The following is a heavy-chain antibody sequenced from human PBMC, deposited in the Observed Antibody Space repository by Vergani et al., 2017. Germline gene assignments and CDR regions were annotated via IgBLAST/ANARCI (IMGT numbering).Heavy chain of an antibody. V-gene: IGHV4-30-4*08. D-gene: IGHD5-12*01. J-gene: IGHJ4*02. Sequence: QVKLQESGPGLVKPSQTLSLTCTVSGGSISSGDYYWSWIRQPPGKGLEWIGYIYYSGSTYYNPSLKSRVTISVDTSKNQFSLKLSSVTAADTAVYYCAPKAYSRRGFVAFDYWGQGTLVTVSS. CDR1: GGSISSGDYY. CDR3: APKAYSRRGFVAFDY. CDR2: IYYSGST.